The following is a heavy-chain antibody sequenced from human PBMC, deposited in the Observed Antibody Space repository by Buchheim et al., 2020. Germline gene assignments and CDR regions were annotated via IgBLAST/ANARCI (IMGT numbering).Heavy chain of an antibody. CDR1: GFTFSSYA. V-gene: IGHV3-30*04. D-gene: IGHD4-11*01. J-gene: IGHJ4*02. Sequence: VQLVESGGGVVQPGRSLRLSCAASGFTFSSYAMHWVRQAPGKGLEWVAVISYDGNDKYYADSVKGRFTISRDNSKNTLYLQMNSLRAEDTAVYYCARDMNFLTTFDYWGQGTL. CDR3: ARDMNFLTTFDY. CDR2: ISYDGNDK.